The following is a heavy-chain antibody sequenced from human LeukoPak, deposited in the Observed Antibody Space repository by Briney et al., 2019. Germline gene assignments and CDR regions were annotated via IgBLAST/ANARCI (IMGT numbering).Heavy chain of an antibody. CDR1: GGSFSGYY. Sequence: SETLSLTCAVYGGSFSGYYWSWIRQPPGKGLEWIGEINHRGSTNYNPSLKSRVTISVDTSKNQSSLKLSSVTAADTAVYYCARGCGYCSGGSRGAFDIWGQGTMVTVSS. V-gene: IGHV4-34*01. CDR3: ARGCGYCSGGSRGAFDI. D-gene: IGHD2-15*01. J-gene: IGHJ3*02. CDR2: INHRGST.